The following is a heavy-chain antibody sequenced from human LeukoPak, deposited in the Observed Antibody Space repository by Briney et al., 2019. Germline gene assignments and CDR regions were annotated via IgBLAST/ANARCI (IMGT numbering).Heavy chain of an antibody. CDR2: ISGSGGST. D-gene: IGHD3-10*01. Sequence: GGSLRLSCAVSGFTFSSYAMSWVRQAPGKGLEWVSAISGSGGSTYYADSVKGRFTISRDNSKNTLYLQMNSLRAEDTAVYYCAKDTYYYGSGTPNFDYWGQGTLVTVSS. J-gene: IGHJ4*02. CDR3: AKDTYYYGSGTPNFDY. CDR1: GFTFSSYA. V-gene: IGHV3-23*01.